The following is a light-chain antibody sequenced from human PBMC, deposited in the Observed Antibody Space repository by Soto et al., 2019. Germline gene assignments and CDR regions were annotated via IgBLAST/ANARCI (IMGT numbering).Light chain of an antibody. J-gene: IGKJ1*01. CDR3: QESYSTART. CDR1: QGISSW. V-gene: IGKV1-12*01. CDR2: AAS. Sequence: IQMTQSPSSVSASVGDRVTITCRASQGISSWLAGXQQKPGKAPKLLIYAASSLQSGLPSRFSSSASGTDSTLTISSLQPEDFATYECQESYSTARTFGQATKVDTK.